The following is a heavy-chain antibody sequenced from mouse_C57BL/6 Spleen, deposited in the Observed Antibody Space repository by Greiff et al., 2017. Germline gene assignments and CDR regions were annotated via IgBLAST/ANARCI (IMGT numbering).Heavy chain of an antibody. CDR2: ISSGSSTI. D-gene: IGHD1-1*01. CDR1: GFTFSDSG. CDR3: AREVTTGAFDV. Sequence: EVKLMESGGGLVKPGGSLKLSCAASGFTFSDSGMHWVRQAPEKGLEWVAYISSGSSTIYYADTVKGRFTISRDNAKNILFLQMTSLRSEDTAMYYCAREVTTGAFDVWGTGTTVTVSS. V-gene: IGHV5-17*01. J-gene: IGHJ1*03.